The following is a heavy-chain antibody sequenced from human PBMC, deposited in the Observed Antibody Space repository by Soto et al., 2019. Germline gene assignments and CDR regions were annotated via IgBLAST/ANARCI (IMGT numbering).Heavy chain of an antibody. V-gene: IGHV3-53*01. CDR2: IYTGGIT. J-gene: IGHJ4*02. CDR1: GFTVSSNQ. Sequence: LRLSCAASGFTVSSNQMSWVRQAPGKGLEWVSIIYTGGITDYADSVKGRFTISRDSSKNTLYLQMNSLRVGDTAVYYCAKGGGSPFGYWGLGTLVTVSS. CDR3: AKGGGSPFGY. D-gene: IGHD2-15*01.